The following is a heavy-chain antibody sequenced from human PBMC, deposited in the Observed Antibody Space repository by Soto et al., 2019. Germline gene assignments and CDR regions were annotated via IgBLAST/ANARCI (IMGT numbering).Heavy chain of an antibody. J-gene: IGHJ5*02. V-gene: IGHV4-39*01. Sequence: SETLSLTCTVSGGSISSSSYYWGWIRQPPGKGLEWIGSIYYSGSTYYNPSLKSRVTISVDTSKNQFSLKLSSVTAADTAVYYCARQGGGWYYNWFDPWGQGTLVTVSS. D-gene: IGHD6-19*01. CDR1: GGSISSSSYY. CDR2: IYYSGST. CDR3: ARQGGGWYYNWFDP.